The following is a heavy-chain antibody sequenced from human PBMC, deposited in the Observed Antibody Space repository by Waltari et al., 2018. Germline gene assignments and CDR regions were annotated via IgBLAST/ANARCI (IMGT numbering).Heavy chain of an antibody. J-gene: IGHJ3*02. CDR3: ARQDVAVVVDVLDAFNI. Sequence: EVQLVQSGAEVKKPGESLKISCKGSGYGFSRYWIGWVRQMPGKGLEWMGIMYPGDSETKDRPAFQGQVTCSADKSINTAYLQWNSMKDSDSAMYYCARQDVAVVVDVLDAFNIWGQGTKVTVSS. D-gene: IGHD2-15*01. CDR2: MYPGDSET. CDR1: GYGFSRYW. V-gene: IGHV5-51*01.